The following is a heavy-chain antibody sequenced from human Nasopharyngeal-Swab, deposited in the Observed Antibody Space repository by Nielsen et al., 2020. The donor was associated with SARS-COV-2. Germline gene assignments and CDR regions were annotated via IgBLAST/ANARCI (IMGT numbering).Heavy chain of an antibody. Sequence: GGSLRLSCAASGFTFNYFGMHWVRQAPGKGLEWVAFISYEGSIRNYIDSVKGRFTVSRDSSKNTVYLQMNSLRPDDTAAYFCAKSMAYFQLSGTYNIDFWGQGTLVTVSS. CDR3: AKSMAYFQLSGTYNIDF. D-gene: IGHD2-21*01. V-gene: IGHV3-30*18. CDR2: ISYEGSIR. J-gene: IGHJ4*02. CDR1: GFTFNYFG.